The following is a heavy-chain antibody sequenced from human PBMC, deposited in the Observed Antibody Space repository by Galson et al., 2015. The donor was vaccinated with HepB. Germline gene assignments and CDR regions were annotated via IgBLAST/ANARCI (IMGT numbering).Heavy chain of an antibody. V-gene: IGHV1-2*06. CDR2: INPNSGGT. CDR3: ARGDMITFGGVIVTPFDY. CDR1: GYTFTGYY. Sequence: SVKVSCKASGYTFTGYYMHWVRQAPGQGLEWMGRINPNSGGTNYAQKFQGRVTMTRDTSISTAYMELSRLRSDDTAVYYCARGDMITFGGVIVTPFDYWGQGTLVTVSS. J-gene: IGHJ4*02. D-gene: IGHD3-16*02.